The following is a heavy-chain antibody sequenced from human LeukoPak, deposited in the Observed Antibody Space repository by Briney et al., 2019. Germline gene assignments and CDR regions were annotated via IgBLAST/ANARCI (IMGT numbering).Heavy chain of an antibody. CDR2: IKSTSDGGTT. J-gene: IGHJ4*02. Sequence: PGGSLRLSCAASGFTFSSYSMNWVRQPPGKGLEWVGRIKSTSDGGTTDYAAPVRGRFTISRDDSRNTLYLQMNNLKTEDTAVYYCTTRLPYDYVWGTYRYFDYWGQGTLVTVSS. D-gene: IGHD3-16*02. CDR1: GFTFSSYS. V-gene: IGHV3-15*01. CDR3: TTRLPYDYVWGTYRYFDY.